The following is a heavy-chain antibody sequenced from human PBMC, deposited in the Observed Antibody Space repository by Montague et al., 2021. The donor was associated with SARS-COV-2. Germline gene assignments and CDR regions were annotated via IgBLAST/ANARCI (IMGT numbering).Heavy chain of an antibody. D-gene: IGHD6-13*01. CDR2: IHHTGII. J-gene: IGHJ4*02. Sequence: SETLSLTCAVSGASVSSINWWSWPRQPPGRGLEWIAEIHHTGIINFNPSLWSRGLISLASSKNQFSLPLNSVTAADTATYYCASHPVFQQLYSWGQGTLVSVS. CDR3: ASHPVFQQLYS. CDR1: GASVSSINW. V-gene: IGHV4-4*02.